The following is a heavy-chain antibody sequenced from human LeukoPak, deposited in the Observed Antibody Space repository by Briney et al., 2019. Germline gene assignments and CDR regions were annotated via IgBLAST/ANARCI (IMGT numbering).Heavy chain of an antibody. CDR3: ARDETMIVVGAFDI. CDR1: GFTFSSYG. J-gene: IGHJ3*02. Sequence: GGSLRLSCAASGFTFSSYGMHWVRQAPGKGLEWVAVIWYDGGNKYYADSVKGRFTISRDNSKNTLYLQMNSLRAEDTAVYYCARDETMIVVGAFDIWGQGTMVTVSS. D-gene: IGHD3-22*01. CDR2: IWYDGGNK. V-gene: IGHV3-33*01.